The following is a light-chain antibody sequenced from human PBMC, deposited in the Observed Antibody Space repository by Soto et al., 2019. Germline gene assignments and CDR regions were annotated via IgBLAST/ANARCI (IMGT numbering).Light chain of an antibody. J-gene: IGKJ4*01. CDR3: QQYNNWPPLT. Sequence: EIVMTQSPATLSVSPGERATLSCRASQSVRSNLAWYQQKPGQAPRLLIYGASNRATGIPARFSGSGSGTEFTLTISSLQSEDFAVYYCQQYNNWPPLTFGGGTKVEIK. CDR2: GAS. V-gene: IGKV3-15*01. CDR1: QSVRSN.